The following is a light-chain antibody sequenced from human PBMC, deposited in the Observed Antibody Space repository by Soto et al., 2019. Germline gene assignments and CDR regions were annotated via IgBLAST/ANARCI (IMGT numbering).Light chain of an antibody. CDR2: SNS. CDR3: AAWDDSLNGVV. Sequence: QSVLTQPPSASGTPGQRVTISCSGSNSNIGANNVNWYQQLPGTTPKLLIYSNSHRPSGVPDRFSGSKSGTSASLAISGLQSEDEADYYCAAWDDSLNGVVFGAGTKVTVL. CDR1: NSNIGANN. J-gene: IGLJ2*01. V-gene: IGLV1-44*01.